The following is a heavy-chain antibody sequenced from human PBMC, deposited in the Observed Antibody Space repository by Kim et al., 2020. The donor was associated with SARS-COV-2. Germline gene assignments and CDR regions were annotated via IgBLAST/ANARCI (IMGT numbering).Heavy chain of an antibody. Sequence: ASVKVSCKTSGYTFTSYGISWVRRAPGQGLEWMGWINTDTDNTKYAQSFQGRISVTTVTSTTTAYMELRSLRPDDTAVYFCARNGKRIAGMRYFSYQKAMDVWGPGTTVIVSS. CDR1: GYTFTSYG. D-gene: IGHD6-6*01. V-gene: IGHV1-18*01. J-gene: IGHJ6*02. CDR3: ARNGKRIAGMRYFSYQKAMDV. CDR2: INTDTDNT.